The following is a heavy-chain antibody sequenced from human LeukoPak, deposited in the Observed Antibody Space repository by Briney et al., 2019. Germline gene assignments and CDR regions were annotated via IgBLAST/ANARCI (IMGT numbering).Heavy chain of an antibody. CDR2: VNHSGNT. V-gene: IGHV4-34*01. Sequence: PSETLSLTCAVYGGSLSNYYWSWIRQPPGKGLEWIGEVNHSGNTNYNPSLKSRVTISVDTSKNQFSLKLNSVTAADTAVYYCASSKYSSSDYSSDAFDIWGQGTMVTVSS. CDR1: GGSLSNYY. D-gene: IGHD6-13*01. CDR3: ASSKYSSSDYSSDAFDI. J-gene: IGHJ3*02.